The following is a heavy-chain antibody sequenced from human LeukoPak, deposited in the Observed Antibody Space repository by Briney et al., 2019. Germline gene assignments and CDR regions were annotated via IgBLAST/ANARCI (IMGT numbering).Heavy chain of an antibody. CDR1: GFIFGSYG. CDR2: ISYDGSNK. Sequence: PGGSLRLSCAASGFIFGSYGMHWVRQAPGKGLEWLAVISYDGSNKYYVDSVKGQFTISRDNSKNMLYLQMNSLRAEDTAVYYCAKELVGYDTLTGYYSEYFQHWGQGTLVTVSS. CDR3: AKELVGYDTLTGYYSEYFQH. J-gene: IGHJ1*01. V-gene: IGHV3-30*18. D-gene: IGHD3-9*01.